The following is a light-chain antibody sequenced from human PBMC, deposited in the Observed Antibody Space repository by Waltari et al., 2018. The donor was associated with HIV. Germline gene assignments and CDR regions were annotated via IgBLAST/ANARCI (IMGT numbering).Light chain of an antibody. Sequence: EVVMTQSPVTLSVSRGERVTLSCRASQSVNSHVAWYQHKPGQAPRLLIYGASTRATGIPARFSGSGSGTEFSLTISSLQSEDCAVYYCQQYNNWPPYTFGQGTKLEIK. V-gene: IGKV3-15*01. CDR1: QSVNSH. J-gene: IGKJ2*01. CDR3: QQYNNWPPYT. CDR2: GAS.